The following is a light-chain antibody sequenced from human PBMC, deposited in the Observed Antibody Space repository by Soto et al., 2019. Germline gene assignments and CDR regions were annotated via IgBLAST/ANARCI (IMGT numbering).Light chain of an antibody. Sequence: QSVLTQPASVSGPPGQSITISCTGTSSDVGAYNYVSWYQHHPGKAPRLVIYDVTNRPSGISDRFSGSKSGNTASLTISGLLAEDEADYYCPSYTSTSTYVFGTGTKVTVL. CDR2: DVT. CDR3: PSYTSTSTYV. J-gene: IGLJ1*01. V-gene: IGLV2-14*01. CDR1: SSDVGAYNY.